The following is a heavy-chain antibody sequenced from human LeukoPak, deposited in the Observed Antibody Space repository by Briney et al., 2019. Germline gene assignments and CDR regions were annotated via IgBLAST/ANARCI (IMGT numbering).Heavy chain of an antibody. CDR2: IYHSGTT. D-gene: IGHD1-1*01. J-gene: IGHJ6*02. V-gene: IGHV4-59*08. Sequence: SETLSLTCTVSGGSISTFHWSWIRQPPGKGLEWIGCIYHSGTTNYSPSLKSRVTISVDTSKNQLSLKLSSVTAADTAVYYCARHGTSSYYYCAMDVWGQGTTVTVSS. CDR3: ARHGTSSYYYCAMDV. CDR1: GGSISTFH.